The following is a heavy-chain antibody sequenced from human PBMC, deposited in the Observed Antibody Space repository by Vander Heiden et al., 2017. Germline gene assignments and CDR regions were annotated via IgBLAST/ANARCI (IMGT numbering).Heavy chain of an antibody. CDR3: ARGGPKYSSSGGMDV. D-gene: IGHD6-6*01. J-gene: IGHJ6*02. Sequence: QLNLQESGPGLVKPSETLSLTCTVPGCPLSSCCYYWGWVRQPPGKGLEWIGIIYYSGSPYYNPSLKSRVSISVDTSKNQFSLKLSSVTAADTAVYYCARGGPKYSSSGGMDVWGQGTTVTVSS. CDR1: GCPLSSCCYY. CDR2: IYYSGSP. V-gene: IGHV4-39*01.